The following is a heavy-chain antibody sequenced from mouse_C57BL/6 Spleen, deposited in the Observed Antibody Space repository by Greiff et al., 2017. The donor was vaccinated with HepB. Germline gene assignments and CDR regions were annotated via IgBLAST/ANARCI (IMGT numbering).Heavy chain of an antibody. CDR3: ARHLFWGYYFDY. J-gene: IGHJ2*01. V-gene: IGHV1-62-2*01. D-gene: IGHD2-3*01. Sequence: QVQLKQSGAELVKPGASVKMSCKASGYTFTEYTIHWVKQRSGQGLEWIGWFYPGSGSIKYNEKFKDKATLTADKSSSTAYMELSRLTSEDSAVYFCARHLFWGYYFDYWGQGTTLTVSS. CDR1: GYTFTEYT. CDR2: FYPGSGSI.